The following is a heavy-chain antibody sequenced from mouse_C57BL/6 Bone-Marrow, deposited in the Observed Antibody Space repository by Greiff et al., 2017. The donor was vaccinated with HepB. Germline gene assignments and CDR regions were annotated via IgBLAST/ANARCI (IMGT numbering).Heavy chain of an antibody. CDR1: GYTFTSYW. Sequence: QVHVKQPGAELVRPGTSVKLSCKASGYTFTSYWMHWVKQRPGQGLEWIGVIDPSDSYTNYNQKFKGKATLTVDTSSSTAYMQLSSLTSEDSAVYYCAGNYYAMDYWGQGTSVTVSS. V-gene: IGHV1-59*01. J-gene: IGHJ4*01. CDR3: AGNYYAMDY. CDR2: IDPSDSYT.